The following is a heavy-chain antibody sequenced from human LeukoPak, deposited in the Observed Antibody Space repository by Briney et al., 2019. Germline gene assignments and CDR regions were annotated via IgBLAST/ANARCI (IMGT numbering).Heavy chain of an antibody. V-gene: IGHV4-30-2*01. Sequence: SETLSLTCAVSGGSISSGGYSWSWIRQPPGKGLEWIGYIYHSGSTYYNPSLKSRVTISVDRSKNQFSLKLCSVTAADTAVYYCASQDPQYYFDYWGQGTLVTVSS. J-gene: IGHJ4*02. CDR1: GGSISSGGYS. CDR2: IYHSGST. CDR3: ASQDPQYYFDY.